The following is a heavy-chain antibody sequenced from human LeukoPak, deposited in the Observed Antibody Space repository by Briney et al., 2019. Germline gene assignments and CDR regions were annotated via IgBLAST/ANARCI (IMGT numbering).Heavy chain of an antibody. CDR3: ARDHNYAFDN. V-gene: IGHV3-11*06. Sequence: PGGSLRLSCAASGFTVSSNYMSWVRQAPGKGLEWISYIGISSGNTKYADSVKGRFTISRDFAKNSLYLQMNSLRVEDTAVYYCARDHNYAFDNWGQGTLVTVSS. CDR2: IGISSGNT. D-gene: IGHD1-1*01. J-gene: IGHJ4*02. CDR1: GFTVSSNY.